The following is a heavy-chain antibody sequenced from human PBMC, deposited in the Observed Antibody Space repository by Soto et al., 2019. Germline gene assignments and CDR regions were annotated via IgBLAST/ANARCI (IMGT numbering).Heavy chain of an antibody. V-gene: IGHV1-46*01. J-gene: IGHJ4*02. CDR2: INPSGGST. D-gene: IGHD3-3*01. CDR1: GYTFTSYY. Sequence: ASVKVSCKASGYTFTSYYMHWVRQAPGQGLEWMGIINPSGGSTSYAQKFQGRVTMTRDTSTNTVYMELSSLRSEDTAVYYCARLETDDFWSGYRGAIGPYWGQGTLVTVSS. CDR3: ARLETDDFWSGYRGAIGPY.